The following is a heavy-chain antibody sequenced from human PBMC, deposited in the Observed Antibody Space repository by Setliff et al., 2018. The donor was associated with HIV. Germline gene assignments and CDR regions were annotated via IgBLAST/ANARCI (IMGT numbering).Heavy chain of an antibody. CDR2: ISWDGGST. CDR1: GFTFDDYA. CDR3: AKDMWPYYYDSSGYFPCDY. V-gene: IGHV3-43D*04. J-gene: IGHJ4*02. D-gene: IGHD3-22*01. Sequence: PGESLKISCAASGFTFDDYAMHWVRQAPGKGLEWVSLISWDGGSTYYADSVKGRFTISRDNSKNSLYLQMNSLRAEDTALYYCAKDMWPYYYDSSGYFPCDYWGQGTLVTVSS.